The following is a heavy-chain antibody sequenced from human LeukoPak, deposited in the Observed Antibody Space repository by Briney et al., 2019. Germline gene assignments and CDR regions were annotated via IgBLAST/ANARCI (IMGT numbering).Heavy chain of an antibody. CDR1: GFTFSSYW. J-gene: IGHJ4*02. Sequence: GGSLRLSCAASGFTFSSYWMSWVRQAPGKGLEWVANIKQDGSEKYYVESVKGRFTISRDNAKNSLYLQMNSLRAEDTAVYYCARDLGCTNGVCYLFDYWGQGTLVTVSS. D-gene: IGHD2-8*01. CDR3: ARDLGCTNGVCYLFDY. CDR2: IKQDGSEK. V-gene: IGHV3-7*05.